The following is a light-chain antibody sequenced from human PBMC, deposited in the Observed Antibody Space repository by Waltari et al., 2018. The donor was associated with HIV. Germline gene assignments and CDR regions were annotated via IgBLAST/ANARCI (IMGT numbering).Light chain of an antibody. V-gene: IGLV8-61*01. CDR1: SGSVSTSYY. CDR2: STN. Sequence: QTVVSQEPSFSVSPGGTVTLTCGLRSGSVSTSYYPSWYQQTPGQAPLMFIYSTNTRSSVVPDRFSGSILGNKAALTITAAQADDESDYYCVVYMDSGIWVFGGGTKLTVL. J-gene: IGLJ3*02. CDR3: VVYMDSGIWV.